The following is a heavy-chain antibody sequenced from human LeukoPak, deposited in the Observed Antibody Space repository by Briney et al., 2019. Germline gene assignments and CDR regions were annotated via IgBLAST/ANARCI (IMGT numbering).Heavy chain of an antibody. CDR3: ARDNLDSGWYEFDY. CDR2: IYNDGST. V-gene: IGHV3-66*01. J-gene: IGHJ4*02. CDR1: GFTVSSKY. D-gene: IGHD6-19*01. Sequence: GGSLRLSCAASGFTVSSKYMSWVRQAPGKGLECVSLIYNDGSTRYADSVKGRFTISRDNSKNTVFLQMNSLSTEDTAVYYCARDNLDSGWYEFDYWGQGTLVTVSS.